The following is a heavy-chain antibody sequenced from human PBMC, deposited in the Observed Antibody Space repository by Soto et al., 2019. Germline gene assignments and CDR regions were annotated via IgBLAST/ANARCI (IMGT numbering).Heavy chain of an antibody. CDR1: GGSISSSSYY. V-gene: IGHV4-39*01. J-gene: IGHJ3*02. D-gene: IGHD6-19*01. Sequence: LALTCTVSGGSISSSSYYWGWIRQPPGKGLEWIGSIYYSGSTYYNPSLKSRVTISVDTSKNQFSLKLSSVTAADTAVYYCARRINSSGWLPSGAFDIWGQGTMVTVSS. CDR2: IYYSGST. CDR3: ARRINSSGWLPSGAFDI.